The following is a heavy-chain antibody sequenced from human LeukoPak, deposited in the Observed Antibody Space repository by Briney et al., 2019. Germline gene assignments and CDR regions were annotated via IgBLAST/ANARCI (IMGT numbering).Heavy chain of an antibody. CDR1: GYSFTSYW. D-gene: IGHD3-3*01. V-gene: IGHV5-51*01. CDR3: ARRSRSDFWSGYYLTSFDY. J-gene: IGHJ4*02. Sequence: GESLKISCKGSGYSFTSYWIGWVRQMPGKGLEWMGIIYPGDSETRYSPSFQGQVTISADKSISTAYLQWSSLKASDTAMYYCARRSRSDFWSGYYLTSFDYWGQGTLVTVSS. CDR2: IYPGDSET.